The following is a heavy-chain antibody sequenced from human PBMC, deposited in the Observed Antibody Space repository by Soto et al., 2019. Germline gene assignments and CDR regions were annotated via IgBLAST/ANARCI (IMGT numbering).Heavy chain of an antibody. J-gene: IGHJ6*03. V-gene: IGHV1-2*02. CDR3: ARESGGATATLDYYYFYMDV. CDR1: GDSFNDYY. CDR2: INPNGGGT. Sequence: VQLVQSGAEVKKPGASVKVSCKTSGDSFNDYYIHWVRQAPGQGLEWMGWINPNGGGTKYAQKFQCRVKMTRDTSMRTVYMELSSLRSGDTAVYYCARESGGATATLDYYYFYMDVWGKGTTVTVSS. D-gene: IGHD5-12*01.